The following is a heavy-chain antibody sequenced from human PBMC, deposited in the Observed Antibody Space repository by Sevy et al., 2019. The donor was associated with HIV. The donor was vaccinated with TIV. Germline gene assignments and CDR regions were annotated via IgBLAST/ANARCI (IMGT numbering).Heavy chain of an antibody. Sequence: ASVKVSCKVSGYTFSTYRITWVRQAPGQGLEWMGWISPHNGDTNYAQKLQGRVTMITDTSTGTAYMELRSLRSDDSAVYYCARAYCSSGRCYSLAYWGQGTLVTVSS. CDR1: GYTFSTYR. CDR3: ARAYCSSGRCYSLAY. J-gene: IGHJ4*02. D-gene: IGHD2-15*01. V-gene: IGHV1-18*01. CDR2: ISPHNGDT.